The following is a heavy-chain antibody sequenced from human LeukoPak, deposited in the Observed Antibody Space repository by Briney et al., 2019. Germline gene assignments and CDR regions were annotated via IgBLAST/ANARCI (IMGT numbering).Heavy chain of an antibody. J-gene: IGHJ6*02. CDR3: ARLTSYNHDYSGRYGLDV. CDR2: IGRSPSYI. CDR1: GFTFSSYG. Sequence: PGGSLRLSCAASGFTFSSYGMNWVRQAPGKGLEWVSSIGRSPSYIYYADSVKGRFTISRDNANDSLDLQMNSLRAEDTAVYYCARLTSYNHDYSGRYGLDVWGQGTTVTVSS. D-gene: IGHD5-12*01. V-gene: IGHV3-21*01.